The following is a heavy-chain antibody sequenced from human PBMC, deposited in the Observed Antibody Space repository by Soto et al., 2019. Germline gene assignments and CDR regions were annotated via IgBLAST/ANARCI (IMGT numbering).Heavy chain of an antibody. CDR3: ARDFNRFDYDSRGYCFDD. Sequence: GSLRLSCAASGFTFSSYWMHWVRQAPGKGLVWVSRINRDGTTTTYADSVKGRFTISRDNAKNTLYLQMNSLRVEDTAVYYCARDFNRFDYDSRGYCFDDWGPGTPVTVSS. CDR1: GFTFSSYW. J-gene: IGHJ4*02. CDR2: INRDGTTT. V-gene: IGHV3-74*01. D-gene: IGHD3-22*01.